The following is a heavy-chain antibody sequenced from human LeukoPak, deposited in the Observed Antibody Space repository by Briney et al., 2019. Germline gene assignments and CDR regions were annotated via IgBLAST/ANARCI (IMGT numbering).Heavy chain of an antibody. CDR1: GFTFSSYE. CDR3: ARDSSSGWYRRVFDY. J-gene: IGHJ4*02. CDR2: ISSSGSTI. D-gene: IGHD6-19*01. Sequence: PGGSLRLSCAASGFTFSSYEMNWVRQAPGKGLEWVSYISSSGSTIYYADSVKGRFTISRDNAKNSLYLQMNSLRAEDTAVYYCARDSSSGWYRRVFDYWGQGTLVTVSS. V-gene: IGHV3-48*03.